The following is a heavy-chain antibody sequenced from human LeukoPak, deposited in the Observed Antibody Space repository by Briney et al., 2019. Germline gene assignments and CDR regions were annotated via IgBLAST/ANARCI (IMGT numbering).Heavy chain of an antibody. CDR2: INHSGST. D-gene: IGHD3-22*01. J-gene: IGHJ4*02. CDR3: ARHSDSSGYGFDY. Sequence: SETLSLTCAVYGGSFSGYYWSWIRQPPEKGLEWIGEINHSGSTNYNPSLKSRVTISVDRSKNQFSLKLSSVTAADTAVYYCARHSDSSGYGFDYWGQGTLVTVSS. V-gene: IGHV4-34*01. CDR1: GGSFSGYY.